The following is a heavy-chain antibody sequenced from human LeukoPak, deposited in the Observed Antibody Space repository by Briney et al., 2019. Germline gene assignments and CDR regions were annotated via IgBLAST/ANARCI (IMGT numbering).Heavy chain of an antibody. CDR1: GGSISNYY. V-gene: IGHV4-59*01. CDR2: IHYSGST. J-gene: IGHJ4*02. CDR3: ARARGY. Sequence: SETLSLTCTVSGGSISNYYWSWIRQPPGKGLEWIGYIHYSGSTNYNPSLKSRVTISVDTSKNQFSLKLSSVTAADTAVYYCARARGYWGQGTLVTVSS.